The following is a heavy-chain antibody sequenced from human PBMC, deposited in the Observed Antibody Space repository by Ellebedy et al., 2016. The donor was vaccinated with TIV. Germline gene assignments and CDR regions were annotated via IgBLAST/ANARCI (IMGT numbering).Heavy chain of an antibody. CDR2: INHSGST. V-gene: IGHV4-34*01. J-gene: IGHJ4*02. CDR3: ARGHYDFWSGYWDYFHY. Sequence: SETLSLXCAVYGVSFSGSSWSWIRQPPGKGLEWIGEINHSGSTNYNPSLKSRVTISVDTSKNQFSLKLSSVTAADTAVYYCARGHYDFWSGYWDYFHYWGQGTLVTVSS. D-gene: IGHD3-3*01. CDR1: GVSFSGSS.